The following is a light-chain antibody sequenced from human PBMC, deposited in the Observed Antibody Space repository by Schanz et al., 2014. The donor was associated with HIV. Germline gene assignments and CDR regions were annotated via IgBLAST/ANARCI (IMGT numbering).Light chain of an antibody. CDR2: AGN. Sequence: QSVLTQPPSASGTPGQRVTISCSGSSSNIGINTVHWYQHLPGTAPKLLIYAGNQRASGVPDRLSGSGSGTSASLVISGLQSQDEADYYCATWVDSLNGWVFGGGTKVTVL. J-gene: IGLJ3*02. CDR1: SSNIGINT. CDR3: ATWVDSLNGWV. V-gene: IGLV1-44*01.